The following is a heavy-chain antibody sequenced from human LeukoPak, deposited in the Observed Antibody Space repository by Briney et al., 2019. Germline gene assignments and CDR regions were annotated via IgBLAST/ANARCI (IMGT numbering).Heavy chain of an antibody. Sequence: GGSLSLSCAPSGFTLSLYAMIWVRQAQGQGWVWVSDLSGGGSITYYADSVRGRFTISRDNSNNRLYLQMNSLRAEDTAIYYCARESSNGWGYFDYWGQGSLVIVSP. V-gene: IGHV3-23*01. CDR3: ARESSNGWGYFDY. J-gene: IGHJ4*02. CDR2: LSGGGSIT. CDR1: GFTLSLYA. D-gene: IGHD2-8*01.